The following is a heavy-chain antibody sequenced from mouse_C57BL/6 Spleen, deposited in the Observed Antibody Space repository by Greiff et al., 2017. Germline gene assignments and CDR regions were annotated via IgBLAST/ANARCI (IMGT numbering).Heavy chain of an antibody. CDR3: ARNLPSTVVEGYFDV. Sequence: VQLVESGPGLVAPSQSLSITCTVSGFSLTSYAISWVRQPPGTGLAWLGVIWTGGGTNYNSALKSRLSISKDNSKSQVFLKMNRLQTDDTARYYCARNLPSTVVEGYFDVWGTGTTVTVSS. V-gene: IGHV2-9-1*01. D-gene: IGHD1-1*01. J-gene: IGHJ1*03. CDR2: IWTGGGT. CDR1: GFSLTSYA.